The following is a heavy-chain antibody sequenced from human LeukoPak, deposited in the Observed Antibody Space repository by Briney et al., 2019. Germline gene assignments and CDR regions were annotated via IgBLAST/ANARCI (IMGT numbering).Heavy chain of an antibody. D-gene: IGHD5-18*01. Sequence: GGSLRLSCTASGFTFGDYAMSWVRQAPGKGLEWVGFIRSKAYGGTTEYAASVKGRSTISRNDSKSIAYLKMNSLKTEDTAVYYCTWGKGSYGYWGQGTLVTVSS. J-gene: IGHJ4*02. CDR1: GFTFGDYA. V-gene: IGHV3-49*04. CDR3: TWGKGSYGY. CDR2: IRSKAYGGTT.